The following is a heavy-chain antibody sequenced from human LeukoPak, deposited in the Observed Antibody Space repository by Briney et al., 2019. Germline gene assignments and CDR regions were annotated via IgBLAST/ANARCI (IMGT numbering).Heavy chain of an antibody. CDR3: VREKSGGTYDY. CDR1: GYTFTSYY. CDR2: IRPGDTRT. Sequence: GASVKVSCKASGYTFTSYYIQWVRQAPGQGLEWMGTIRPGDTRTTNAQKFQGRVTMTWDMSTTTGYMELSSLRSEDTAVYYCVREKSGGTYDYWGQGTLVTVSS. J-gene: IGHJ4*02. V-gene: IGHV1-46*01. D-gene: IGHD3-16*01.